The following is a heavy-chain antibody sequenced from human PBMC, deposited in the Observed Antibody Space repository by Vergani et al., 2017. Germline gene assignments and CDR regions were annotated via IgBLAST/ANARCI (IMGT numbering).Heavy chain of an antibody. V-gene: IGHV4-39*01. CDR3: ARHSTVEWLVKLGWIDP. J-gene: IGHJ5*02. CDR1: SASIRSSNYY. Sequence: QLQLQESGPGLVKPSATLSLTCSVSSASIRSSNYYWGWIRQPPGKGLEWIASIYYSGSTYYNPSLKSRVTISVDTSKTQFSLKLSSVTAADTAVYFCARHSTVEWLVKLGWIDPWGQGILVTVSS. CDR2: IYYSGST. D-gene: IGHD6-19*01.